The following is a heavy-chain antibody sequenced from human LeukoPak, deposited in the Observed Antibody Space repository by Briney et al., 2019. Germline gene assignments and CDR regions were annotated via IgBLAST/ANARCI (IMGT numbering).Heavy chain of an antibody. V-gene: IGHV4-4*07. CDR2: IYTRGST. Sequence: SETLSLTCTVSVGSISSYYWSWIRQPAGKGLEWIGRIYTRGSTNYNPSLKSRVTMSVDTSKNPFSLKLSSVTAADTAVYYCARAWGYDFWSGPIDYWGQGTLVTVSS. CDR3: ARAWGYDFWSGPIDY. CDR1: VGSISSYY. D-gene: IGHD3-3*01. J-gene: IGHJ4*02.